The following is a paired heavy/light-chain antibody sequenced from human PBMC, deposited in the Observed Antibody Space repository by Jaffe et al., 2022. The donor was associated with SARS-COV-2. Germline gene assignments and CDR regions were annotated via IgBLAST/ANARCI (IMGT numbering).Heavy chain of an antibody. V-gene: IGHV3-21*01. J-gene: IGHJ6*03. CDR1: GFTFSSYS. CDR3: ARDGMSGYEILAYYYYYMDV. D-gene: IGHD5-12*01. Sequence: EVQLVESGGGLVKPGGSLRLSCAASGFTFSSYSMNWVRQAPGKGLEWVSSISSSSSYIYYADSVKGRFTISRDNAKNSLYLQMNSLRAEDTAVYYCARDGMSGYEILAYYYYYMDVWGKGTTVTVSS. CDR2: ISSSSSYI.
Light chain of an antibody. V-gene: IGKV1D-8*01. CDR1: QGISSY. Sequence: VIWMTQSPSLLSASTGDRVTISCRMSQGISSYLAWYQQKPGKAPELLIYAASTLQSGVPSRFSGSGSGTDFTLTISCLQSEDFATYYCQQYYSFPRTFGQGTKVEIK. CDR3: QQYYSFPRT. CDR2: AAS. J-gene: IGKJ1*01.